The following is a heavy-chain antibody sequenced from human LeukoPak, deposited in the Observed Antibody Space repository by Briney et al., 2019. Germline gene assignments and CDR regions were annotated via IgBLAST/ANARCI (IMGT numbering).Heavy chain of an antibody. CDR1: GGSFSGYY. Sequence: SETLSLTCAVYGGSFSGYYWSWIRQPPGKGLEWIGEINHSGSTNYNPSLKSRVTISVDTSKNQFSLHLDSVTPEDTAVYYCAREVAVIRGIRNWFDSWGPGILVTVSA. V-gene: IGHV4-34*01. CDR3: AREVAVIRGIRNWFDS. CDR2: INHSGST. D-gene: IGHD3-10*01. J-gene: IGHJ5*01.